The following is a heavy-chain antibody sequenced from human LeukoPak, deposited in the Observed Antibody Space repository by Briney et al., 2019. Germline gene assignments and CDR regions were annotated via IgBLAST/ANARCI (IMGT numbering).Heavy chain of an antibody. D-gene: IGHD3-22*01. Sequence: ASVTVSCKASGYTFTTYGLSWVRQAPGQGLEWLGWISAYNGNTYYAQKLQGRVSMTTDTSTSTAYMELRSLRSDDTAVYYCARAGFYSDSGYYFFDYWGQGTLVTVSS. CDR3: ARAGFYSDSGYYFFDY. CDR2: ISAYNGNT. CDR1: GYTFTTYG. V-gene: IGHV1-18*01. J-gene: IGHJ4*02.